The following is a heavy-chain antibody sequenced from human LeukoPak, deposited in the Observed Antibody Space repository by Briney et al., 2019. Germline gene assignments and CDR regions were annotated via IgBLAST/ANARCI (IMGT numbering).Heavy chain of an antibody. J-gene: IGHJ3*02. V-gene: IGHV1-69*13. Sequence: ASVRVSCKASGGTFSSYAISWVRQAPGQGLEWMGGIIPIFGTANYAQKFQGRVTITADESTSTAYMELSSLRSEDTAVYYCARAQRGPMREDAFDIWGQGTMVTVSS. CDR2: IIPIFGTA. CDR3: ARAQRGPMREDAFDI. CDR1: GGTFSSYA.